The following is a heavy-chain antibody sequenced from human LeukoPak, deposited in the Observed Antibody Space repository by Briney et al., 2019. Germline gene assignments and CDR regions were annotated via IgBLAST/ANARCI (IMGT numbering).Heavy chain of an antibody. CDR3: ARGVGDTAMVYYYYYMDV. Sequence: SETLSLTCTVSGGSISSYYWSWIGQPPGKGLEWIGYIYYSGSTNYNPSLKSRVTISVDTSKNQFSLKLSSVTAADTAVYYCARGVGDTAMVYYYYYMDVWGKGTTVTVSS. CDR1: GGSISSYY. D-gene: IGHD5-18*01. J-gene: IGHJ6*03. V-gene: IGHV4-59*01. CDR2: IYYSGST.